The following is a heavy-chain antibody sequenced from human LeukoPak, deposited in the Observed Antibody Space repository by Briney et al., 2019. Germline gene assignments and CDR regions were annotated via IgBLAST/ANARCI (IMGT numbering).Heavy chain of an antibody. CDR1: GYTFTGYY. J-gene: IGHJ5*02. D-gene: IGHD3-16*01. Sequence: ASVKVSCKTSGYTFTGYYMHWLRQAPGQGLEWMGRINPNSGGTYYAQKFQGRVTMTRDTSISTSYMELTSLISDDTAVYYCSGGVLQGGGNWFDPWGQGTLVPVSS. CDR3: SGGVLQGGGNWFDP. V-gene: IGHV1-2*06. CDR2: INPNSGGT.